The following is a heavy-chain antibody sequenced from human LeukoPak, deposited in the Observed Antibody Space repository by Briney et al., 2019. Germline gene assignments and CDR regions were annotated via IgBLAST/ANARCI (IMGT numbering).Heavy chain of an antibody. Sequence: GESLKISCKGSGYSFTSYWIGWARQMPGKGLEWMGIIYPGDSDTRYSPSFQGQVTISADKSISTAYLQWSSLKASDTAMYYCARSCSGGSCYYYYGMDVWGQGTTVTVSS. CDR3: ARSCSGGSCYYYYGMDV. CDR1: GYSFTSYW. J-gene: IGHJ6*02. D-gene: IGHD2-15*01. CDR2: IYPGDSDT. V-gene: IGHV5-51*01.